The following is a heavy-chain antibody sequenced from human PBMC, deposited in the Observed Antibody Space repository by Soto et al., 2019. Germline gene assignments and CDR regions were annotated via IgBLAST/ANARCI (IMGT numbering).Heavy chain of an antibody. CDR2: IIPIFGKA. D-gene: IGHD3-16*01. CDR1: GGTFSSYA. Sequence: ASVKVSCKASGGTFSSYAISWVRQAPGQGLEWMGGIIPIFGKANYAQKFQGRVTITADESPSTAYMELSSLRSEDTAVYYCARGGDLTDDAFDIWGQGTMVTVSS. V-gene: IGHV1-69*13. J-gene: IGHJ3*02. CDR3: ARGGDLTDDAFDI.